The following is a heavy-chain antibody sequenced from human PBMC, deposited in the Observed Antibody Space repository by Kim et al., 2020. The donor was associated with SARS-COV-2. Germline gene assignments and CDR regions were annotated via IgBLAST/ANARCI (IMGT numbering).Heavy chain of an antibody. CDR3: ARDGLWFGETAGKNWFDP. CDR2: IIPIFGTA. V-gene: IGHV1-69*13. J-gene: IGHJ5*02. D-gene: IGHD3-10*01. Sequence: SVKVSCKASGGTFSRYALILLRPAPVQGLEWMGGIIPIFGTANYAQKFQGRVTITADESTRTAYMELSSLRSEDTAVYYCARDGLWFGETAGKNWFDPWGQGTLVTVSS. CDR1: GGTFSRYA.